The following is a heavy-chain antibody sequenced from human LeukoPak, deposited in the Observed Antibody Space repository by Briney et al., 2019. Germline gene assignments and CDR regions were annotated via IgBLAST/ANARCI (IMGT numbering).Heavy chain of an antibody. V-gene: IGHV3-30*02. Sequence: GGSLRLSCAASGFTFSGYGMHWVRQAPGKGLEWVAFIRYEGSDEYYSDSVWGRFIISRDNSKNTVYLQMSSLRSEDTAVYYCARDEPTVTTGPPVGSWGQGTLVTVSS. D-gene: IGHD4-17*01. CDR1: GFTFSGYG. CDR3: ARDEPTVTTGPPVGS. CDR2: IRYEGSDE. J-gene: IGHJ4*02.